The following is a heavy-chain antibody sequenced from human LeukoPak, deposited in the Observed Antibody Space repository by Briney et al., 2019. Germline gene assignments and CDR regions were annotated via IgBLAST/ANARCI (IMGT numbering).Heavy chain of an antibody. J-gene: IGHJ6*01. CDR3: ARDLGGATYYYYGMDV. V-gene: IGHV3-30-3*01. D-gene: IGHD1-26*01. CDR1: GFTFSSYA. Sequence: GGSLRLSCAASGFTFSSYAMHWVRQAPGKGLEWVALISYGGSNEYYADSVKGRFTISRDNSKNTLYLQMNSLRAEDTAVYYCARDLGGATYYYYGMDVWGQGTTVTVSS. CDR2: ISYGGSNE.